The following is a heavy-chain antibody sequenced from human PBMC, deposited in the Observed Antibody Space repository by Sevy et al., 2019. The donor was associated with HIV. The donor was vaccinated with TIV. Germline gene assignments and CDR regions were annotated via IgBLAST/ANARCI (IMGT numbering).Heavy chain of an antibody. J-gene: IGHJ6*03. CDR1: GGSISNDNYY. V-gene: IGHV4-61*02. CDR2: MYTSGST. D-gene: IGHD3-9*01. CDR3: ARDLGSYDILTGKYYYYMDV. Sequence: SETLSLTCTVSGGSISNDNYYWSWMRQPAGKGLEWIGRMYTSGSTNFTPSLKTRVTISIDTSKNQFSLKLSSVTAADTAVYFCARDLGSYDILTGKYYYYMDVWGKWTTVTVSS.